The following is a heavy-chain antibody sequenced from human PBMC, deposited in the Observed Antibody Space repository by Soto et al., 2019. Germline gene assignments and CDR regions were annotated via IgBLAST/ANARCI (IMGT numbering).Heavy chain of an antibody. CDR3: ATYHPFDY. J-gene: IGHJ4*02. Sequence: HPGGSLRLSCAAPGFTFSSYWMSWVRQAPGKGLEWVAYIKQDGSQKDYVDSVKGRFTISRDNAKNSLYLQMNSLRAEDTAVYYCATYHPFDYWGQGTLVTVSS. CDR1: GFTFSSYW. V-gene: IGHV3-7*03. CDR2: IKQDGSQK. D-gene: IGHD2-2*01.